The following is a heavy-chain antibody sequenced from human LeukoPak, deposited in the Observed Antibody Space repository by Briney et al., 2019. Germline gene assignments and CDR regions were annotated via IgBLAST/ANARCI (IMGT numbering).Heavy chain of an antibody. D-gene: IGHD3-16*01. Sequence: GGSLRLSRVASGFTFDSYAINWVRQAPGKGLEWVSSISGSGANTRYADSVKGRFTISRDNAKNTLYLQMNSLRAEDTAVYYCVWVSPPAGWGQGTLVTVSS. CDR2: ISGSGANT. CDR1: GFTFDSYA. J-gene: IGHJ4*02. V-gene: IGHV3-23*01. CDR3: VWVSPPAG.